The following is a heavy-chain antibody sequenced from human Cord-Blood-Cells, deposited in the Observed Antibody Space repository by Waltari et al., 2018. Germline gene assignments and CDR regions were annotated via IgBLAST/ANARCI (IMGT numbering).Heavy chain of an antibody. V-gene: IGHV1-69*06. Sequence: QVQLVQSGAEVKKPGSSVKASCKASGGTFSSYAISWVRQAPGQGLEWMGVIIPIFGTANYAQKFQGRVTITADKSTSTAYMELSSLRSEDTAVYYCASPRGLTFDWYFDLWGRGTLVTVSS. CDR2: IIPIFGTA. D-gene: IGHD7-27*01. J-gene: IGHJ2*01. CDR3: ASPRGLTFDWYFDL. CDR1: GGTFSSYA.